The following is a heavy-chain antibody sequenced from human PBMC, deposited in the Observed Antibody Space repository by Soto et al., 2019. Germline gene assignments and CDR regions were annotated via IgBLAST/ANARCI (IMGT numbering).Heavy chain of an antibody. CDR3: ARDQTDSGGYSDS. V-gene: IGHV3-33*01. CDR2: IWNDGSLA. CDR1: GFPFRSYG. D-gene: IGHD2-15*01. Sequence: QPGGSLRLSCEGSGFPFRSYGIQWVRQAPGKGLEWLGLIWNDGSLAYYADSVKGRFTISRDNSKNTVFLQVSNLRAEDTAVYFCARDQTDSGGYSDSWGQGTLVTVSS. J-gene: IGHJ4*02.